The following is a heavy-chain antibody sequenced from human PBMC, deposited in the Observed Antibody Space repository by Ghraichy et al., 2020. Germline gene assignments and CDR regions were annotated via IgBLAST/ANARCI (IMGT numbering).Heavy chain of an antibody. CDR1: GITFSSFG. J-gene: IGHJ4*02. Sequence: LSLTCAVSGITFSSFGMTWVRQAPGKGLEWVSDISAGGGSTNYADSVKGRFTISRDNSKSTLYLQLNSLTAEDTAVYYCASRLWDYWGQGTLVTVSS. CDR3: ASRLWDY. V-gene: IGHV3-23*01. CDR2: ISAGGGST.